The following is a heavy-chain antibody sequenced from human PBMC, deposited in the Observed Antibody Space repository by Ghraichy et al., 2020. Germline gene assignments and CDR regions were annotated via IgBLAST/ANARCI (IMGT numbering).Heavy chain of an antibody. V-gene: IGHV3-21*01. CDR3: ARDSYYDFWSGYYTHYYYGMDV. J-gene: IGHJ6*02. CDR2: ISSSSSYI. Sequence: GGSLRLSCAASGFTFSSYSMNWVRQAPGKGLEWVSSISSSSSYIYYADSVKGRFTISRDNAKNSLYLQMNSLRAEDTAVYYCARDSYYDFWSGYYTHYYYGMDVWGQGTTVTVSS. D-gene: IGHD3-3*01. CDR1: GFTFSSYS.